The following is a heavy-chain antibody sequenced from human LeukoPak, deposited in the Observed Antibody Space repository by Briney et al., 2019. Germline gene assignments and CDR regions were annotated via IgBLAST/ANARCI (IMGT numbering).Heavy chain of an antibody. CDR2: ISPSSSYI. V-gene: IGHV3-21*01. CDR3: ARDLTGGEYLDS. J-gene: IGHJ5*01. D-gene: IGHD3-16*01. CDR1: GFTFSSFK. Sequence: PGGSLRLSCAASGFTFSSFKMTWVRQGPGKGLEWVASISPSSSYIFYADSLKGRVTVSRDNGKSSVFLQMSSLRVEDTAVYYCARDLTGGEYLDSWGQGTLVSVSS.